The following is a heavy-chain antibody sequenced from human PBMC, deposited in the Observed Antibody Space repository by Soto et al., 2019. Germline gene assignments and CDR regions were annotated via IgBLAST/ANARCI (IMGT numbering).Heavy chain of an antibody. V-gene: IGHV3-9*01. J-gene: IGHJ3*02. Sequence: EVQLVESGGGVVQPGRSLRLSCAASGFTFDDYAMHWVRQAPGKGLEWVSGNKWNRGDISYADSVKGRLTISRDNAKNCLNLQMNGMGVDDTALYYCAKGYHDQDGTRTTNAFDIWGQGTMVTVSS. D-gene: IGHD1-1*01. CDR1: GFTFDDYA. CDR2: NKWNRGDI. CDR3: AKGYHDQDGTRTTNAFDI.